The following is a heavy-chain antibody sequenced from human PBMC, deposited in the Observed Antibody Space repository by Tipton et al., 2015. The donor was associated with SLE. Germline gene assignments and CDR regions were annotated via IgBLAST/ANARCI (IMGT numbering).Heavy chain of an antibody. Sequence: TLSLTCAVYGGSFSGYYWSWIRQPPGKGLEWIGEINHSGSTNYNPSLKSRVTISVDTPKNQFSLQLNSVTPEDTAVYYCARARHGNYYYYGMDVWGQGTTVTVSS. CDR3: ARARHGNYYYYGMDV. J-gene: IGHJ6*02. V-gene: IGHV4-34*01. CDR1: GGSFSGYY. D-gene: IGHD1-1*01. CDR2: INHSGST.